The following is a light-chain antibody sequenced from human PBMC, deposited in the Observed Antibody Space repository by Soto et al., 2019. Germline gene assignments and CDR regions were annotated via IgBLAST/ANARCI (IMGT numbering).Light chain of an antibody. CDR3: TSYTTSSTWV. J-gene: IGLJ3*02. CDR2: EVS. Sequence: QSVLTQPASVSASPGQSITISCTGSSSDVGGYNYVSWYQQHPGRAPKLLIYEVSDRPSGVSNRFAGSKSGNTASLTISGLQAEDEDDYCCTSYTTSSTWVFGRGTKLTVL. V-gene: IGLV2-14*01. CDR1: SSDVGGYNY.